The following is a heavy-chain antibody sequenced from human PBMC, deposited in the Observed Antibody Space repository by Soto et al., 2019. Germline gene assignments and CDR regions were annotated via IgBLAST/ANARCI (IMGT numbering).Heavy chain of an antibody. CDR1: GFTFNNAW. Sequence: GGSLRLSCAASGFTFNNAWMNWVRQAPGKGLEWVGRIKSKTDGEITDYATTVKGRFTISRDDSKNTLYFQMDSLKTEDTAVYSCTTDLWLVTLHWGQGTLVTVSS. D-gene: IGHD6-19*01. CDR2: IKSKTDGEIT. CDR3: TTDLWLVTLH. V-gene: IGHV3-15*07. J-gene: IGHJ4*02.